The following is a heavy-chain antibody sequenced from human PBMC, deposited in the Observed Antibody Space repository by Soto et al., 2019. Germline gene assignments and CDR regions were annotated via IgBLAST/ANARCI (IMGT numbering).Heavy chain of an antibody. CDR1: GGSIRSDNYY. CDR2: IYYNGAT. V-gene: IGHV4-30-4*01. CDR3: ATTRYSDYCAFAY. J-gene: IGHJ4*02. Sequence: LSLTCTVSGGSIRSDNYYWSWIRQPPGKGLEWIGYIYYNGATYHNPSLKSRLIISIDTSKNQFSLKLSSVTAADTAVYYCATTRYSDYCAFAYWGQGTMVTVSS. D-gene: IGHD3-22*01.